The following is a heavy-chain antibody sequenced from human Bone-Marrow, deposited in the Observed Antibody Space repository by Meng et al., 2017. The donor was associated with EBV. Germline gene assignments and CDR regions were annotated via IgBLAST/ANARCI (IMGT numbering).Heavy chain of an antibody. CDR1: GFSFSTYV. D-gene: IGHD6-19*01. CDR2: ISGSDDNT. J-gene: IGHJ4*02. Sequence: EVQLLEAWGGLVQPGGSLRLSCAASGFSFSTYVMTWVRQAPGKGLEWVSAISGSDDNTYYADSVKGRFAISRDNSKSTLYLQMDSLRAGDTAVYYCVKGGWCDDWGQGTLVTVSS. V-gene: IGHV3-23*01. CDR3: VKGGWCDD.